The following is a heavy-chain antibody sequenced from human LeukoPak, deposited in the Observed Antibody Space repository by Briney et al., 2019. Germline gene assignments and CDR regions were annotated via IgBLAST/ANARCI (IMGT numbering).Heavy chain of an antibody. CDR1: GFTFSSYA. J-gene: IGHJ6*02. V-gene: IGHV3-23*01. CDR3: AKKPQQLVRYYGMDV. Sequence: PGGSLRLSCAASGFTFSSYAMSWVRQAPGKGLEWVSAISGSGGSTYYADSVKGRFTISRDNSKNTLYLQMNSLRAEDTAVYYCAKKPQQLVRYYGMDVWGQGTTVTVSS. D-gene: IGHD6-13*01. CDR2: ISGSGGST.